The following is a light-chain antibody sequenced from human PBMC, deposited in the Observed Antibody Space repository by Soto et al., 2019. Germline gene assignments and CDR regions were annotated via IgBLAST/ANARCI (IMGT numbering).Light chain of an antibody. CDR2: EVT. CDR1: RSDVGGYNS. Sequence: QSALTQPPSASGSPGQSVTISCTGTRSDVGGYNSVSWYQQDPGRAPRLIIYEVTKRPSGVPDRFSGSKSGNTASLTVSGLQAEDEADYYCCSYAGFNTVFCGGTKLTVL. V-gene: IGLV2-8*01. J-gene: IGLJ2*01. CDR3: CSYAGFNTV.